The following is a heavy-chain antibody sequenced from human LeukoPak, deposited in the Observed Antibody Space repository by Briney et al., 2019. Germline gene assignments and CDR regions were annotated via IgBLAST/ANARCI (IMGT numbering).Heavy chain of an antibody. CDR2: IYSGGST. Sequence: GGSLRLSCAASGFTVSSNYMSWVRQAPGKGLEWVSVIYSGGSTYYADSVKGRFTISRDNSKNTLYLQMNSLRAEDTAVYYCARDRFSWWGYSSSRAQDYWGQGTLVTVSS. J-gene: IGHJ4*02. CDR1: GFTVSSNY. CDR3: ARDRFSWWGYSSSRAQDY. D-gene: IGHD6-13*01. V-gene: IGHV3-66*01.